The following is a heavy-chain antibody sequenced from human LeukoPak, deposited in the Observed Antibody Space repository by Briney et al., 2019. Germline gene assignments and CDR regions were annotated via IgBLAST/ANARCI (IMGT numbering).Heavy chain of an antibody. CDR1: GGSISSSSYY. Sequence: SETLSFTCTVSGGSISSSSYYWGWIRQPPGKGLEWIGSIFYSGHTYYNPSLKSRVTMSVDTSKNQFSLKLSSVTAADTAAYYCARHGWSSSKYYFDYWGQGTLVTVSS. CDR3: ARHGWSSSKYYFDY. J-gene: IGHJ4*02. CDR2: IFYSGHT. V-gene: IGHV4-39*01. D-gene: IGHD6-6*01.